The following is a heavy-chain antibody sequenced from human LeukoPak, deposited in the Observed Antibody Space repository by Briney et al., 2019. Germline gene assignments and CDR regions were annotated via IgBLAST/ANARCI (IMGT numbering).Heavy chain of an antibody. J-gene: IGHJ4*02. D-gene: IGHD3-10*01. CDR2: INHSGST. CDR1: GGSFSGYY. Sequence: PSETLSLTCAVYGGSFSGYYWSWIRQPPGKGLEWIGEINHSGSTNYNPSLKSRVTISVDTSKNQFSLKLSSVTAADTAVYYCARGDIWGSYYKRPFDYWGQGTLVTVSS. CDR3: ARGDIWGSYYKRPFDY. V-gene: IGHV4-34*01.